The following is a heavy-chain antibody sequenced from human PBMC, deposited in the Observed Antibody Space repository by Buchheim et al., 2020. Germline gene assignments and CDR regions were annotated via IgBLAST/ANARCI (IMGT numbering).Heavy chain of an antibody. CDR2: ISYDGSNK. V-gene: IGHV3-30-3*01. CDR1: GFTFSSYA. Sequence: VQLVESGGGLVKPGGSLRLSCAASGFTFSSYAMHWVRQAPGKGLEWVAVISYDGSNKYYADSVKGRFTISRDNSKNTLYLQMNSLRAEDTAVYYCARDWEDIVPIGPTHRDLLSSWLDYWGQGTL. D-gene: IGHD2-8*01. J-gene: IGHJ4*02. CDR3: ARDWEDIVPIGPTHRDLLSSWLDY.